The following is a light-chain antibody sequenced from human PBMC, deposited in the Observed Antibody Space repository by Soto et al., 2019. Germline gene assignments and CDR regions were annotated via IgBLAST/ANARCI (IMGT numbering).Light chain of an antibody. CDR3: QHLKT. Sequence: DIQMTQSPSTLSASVGDRVTITCRASQSIDNWLAWYQQKPGKAPKLLIYKASNLETGVPSRFSGSGSGAEFTLTISSLQPDDFATYYCQHLKTFGQGTKVEIK. CDR2: KAS. CDR1: QSIDNW. V-gene: IGKV1-5*03. J-gene: IGKJ1*01.